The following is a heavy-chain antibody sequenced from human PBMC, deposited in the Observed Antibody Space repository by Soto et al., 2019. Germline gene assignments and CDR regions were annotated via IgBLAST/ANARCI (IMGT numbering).Heavy chain of an antibody. CDR1: GGTFSSYT. D-gene: IGHD3-22*01. CDR3: ARVLRYDSSGYRQAFDY. V-gene: IGHV1-69*02. CDR2: IIPILGIA. Sequence: QVQLVQSGAEVKKSGSSVKVSCKASGGTFSSYTISWVRQAPGQGLEWMGRIIPILGIANYAQKFQGRVTITADKSTSTAYMELSSLRSEDTAVYYCARVLRYDSSGYRQAFDYWGQGTLVTVSS. J-gene: IGHJ4*02.